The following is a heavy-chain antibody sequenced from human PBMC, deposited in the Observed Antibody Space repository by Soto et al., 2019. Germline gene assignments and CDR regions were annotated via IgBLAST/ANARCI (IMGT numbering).Heavy chain of an antibody. J-gene: IGHJ4*02. CDR1: GFTFSGYW. D-gene: IGHD3-22*01. CDR2: ITEHGSPF. CDR3: AKDPGGDYYDSSGYWVY. Sequence: DVQLVESGGGLVRPGGSLRLSCVASGFTFSGYWIHWVRQVPGRGLVWVSHITEHGSPFSYADSVKGRFTISRDNSKNTLYLQMNSLRAEDTAVYYCAKDPGGDYYDSSGYWVYWGQGTLVTVSS. V-gene: IGHV3-74*01.